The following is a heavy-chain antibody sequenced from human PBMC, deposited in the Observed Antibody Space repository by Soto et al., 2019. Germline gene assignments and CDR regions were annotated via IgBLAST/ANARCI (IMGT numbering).Heavy chain of an antibody. CDR1: GGSISGYD. CDR2: TYFSGSP. Sequence: KPSETLSLTCTVSGGSISGYDWGWLRQPPGKGLEWIGYTYFSGSPNYNPSLKSRVTISVDTSKNEFSLKLTSMTAADTAVYYCARDPGNSSTWYFDKWGQGTLVTVSS. CDR3: ARDPGNSSTWYFDK. V-gene: IGHV4-59*01. J-gene: IGHJ4*02. D-gene: IGHD2-2*01.